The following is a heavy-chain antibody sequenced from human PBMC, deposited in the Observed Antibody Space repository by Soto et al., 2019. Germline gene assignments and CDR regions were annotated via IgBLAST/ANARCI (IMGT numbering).Heavy chain of an antibody. CDR3: ARLQAAAGDDDLTFDY. CDR2: IDPSDSYT. Sequence: GESLKISCKGSGYSFTSYWISWVRQMPGKGLEWMGRIDPSDSYTNYSPSFQGHVTISADKSISTAYLQWSSLKASDTAIYYCARLQAAAGDDDLTFDYWGQGTLVTVSS. V-gene: IGHV5-10-1*01. D-gene: IGHD6-13*01. CDR1: GYSFTSYW. J-gene: IGHJ4*02.